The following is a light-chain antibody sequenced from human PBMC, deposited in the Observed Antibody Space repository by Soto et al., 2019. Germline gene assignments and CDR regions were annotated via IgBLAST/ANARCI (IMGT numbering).Light chain of an antibody. J-gene: IGKJ1*01. Sequence: EIVMTQSPATLSVSPGERATLSCRASQSVSSNLAWYQQKPGQAPRLLIYVASTRATGIPARFSGRGSGTEFTLTIGILQSEDFEVYYCQQYNNWLTWTFGQGTKVESK. V-gene: IGKV3-15*01. CDR1: QSVSSN. CDR2: VAS. CDR3: QQYNNWLTWT.